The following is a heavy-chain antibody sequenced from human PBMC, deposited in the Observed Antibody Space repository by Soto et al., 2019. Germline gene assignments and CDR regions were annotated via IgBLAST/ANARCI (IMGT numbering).Heavy chain of an antibody. J-gene: IGHJ5*02. CDR1: GGSFTSNNW. D-gene: IGHD1-20*01. Sequence: SETLSLTCAVSGGSFTSNNWWTWVRQPPGQGLEWIGEIYRTGSTNYNPSLKSRVTISLDKSENQFSLKVTSLTAADTAMYYCARRSRCSWLNTYNWNDETWFDPWGQGTLVTVSS. CDR3: ARRSRCSWLNTYNWNDETWFDP. CDR2: IYRTGST. V-gene: IGHV4-4*02.